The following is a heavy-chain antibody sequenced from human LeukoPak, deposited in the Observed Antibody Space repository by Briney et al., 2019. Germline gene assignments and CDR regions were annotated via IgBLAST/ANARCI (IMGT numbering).Heavy chain of an antibody. CDR1: GYIFTNFW. Sequence: GESLKISCKGSGYIFTNFWIGWVRQMPGKGLECMGIIYPGDSDTKYSPSFQGRVTISVDRSITTAYLQWSSLKASDTAMYHCARLYCSSTSCHDDAFDIWGQGTMVTVSS. V-gene: IGHV5-51*01. J-gene: IGHJ3*02. CDR2: IYPGDSDT. D-gene: IGHD2-2*01. CDR3: ARLYCSSTSCHDDAFDI.